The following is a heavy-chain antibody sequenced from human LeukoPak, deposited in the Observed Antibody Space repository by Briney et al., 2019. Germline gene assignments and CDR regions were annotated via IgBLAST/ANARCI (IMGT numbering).Heavy chain of an antibody. V-gene: IGHV4-61*02. Sequence: SETLSLTCTVSGNSISSGDYYWSWIRQPAGKGLEWIGRIYTSGSTTYNPSLESRVTISGDTSENQFSLRLSSVTAADTAVYYCARASYSYGISGWVPFDYWGQGTLVTVSS. D-gene: IGHD3-22*01. J-gene: IGHJ4*02. CDR3: ARASYSYGISGWVPFDY. CDR2: IYTSGST. CDR1: GNSISSGDYY.